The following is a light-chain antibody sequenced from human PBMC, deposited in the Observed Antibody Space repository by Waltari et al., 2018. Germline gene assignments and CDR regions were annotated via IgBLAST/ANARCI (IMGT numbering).Light chain of an antibody. J-gene: IGKJ1*01. Sequence: EIVLTQSPGTLSLPPGDRATLSCRARQSVSRFLAWYQQKPGQAPRLLIYEAYSRATDIPDRFSGSGSGTDFSLTISRLEPEDFAVYYCQKYGTLPATFGQGTKVEIK. CDR2: EAY. CDR3: QKYGTLPAT. V-gene: IGKV3-20*01. CDR1: QSVSRF.